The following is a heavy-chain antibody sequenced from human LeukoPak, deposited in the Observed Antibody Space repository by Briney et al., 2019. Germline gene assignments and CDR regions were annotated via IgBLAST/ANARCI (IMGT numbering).Heavy chain of an antibody. D-gene: IGHD3-10*01. V-gene: IGHV4-59*01. CDR3: ARRYGSGSSGTFDY. J-gene: IGHJ4*02. CDR1: GGSISSYY. CDR2: IYYSGST. Sequence: SETLSLTCTVSGGSISSYYWSWIRQPPGEGLEWIAYIYYSGSTNYNPSLKSRVTISVDTSKNQFSLKLSSVTAADTAVYYCARRYGSGSSGTFDYWGQGTLVTVSP.